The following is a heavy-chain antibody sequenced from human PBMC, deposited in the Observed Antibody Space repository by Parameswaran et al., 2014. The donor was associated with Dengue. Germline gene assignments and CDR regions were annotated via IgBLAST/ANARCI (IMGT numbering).Heavy chain of an antibody. CDR2: IYYSGTT. D-gene: IGHD6-19*01. V-gene: IGHV4-39*01. Sequence: ASETLSLTCTVSGGALSGASISSSVRQYWGWIRQPPGRGLEWIGSIYYSGTTDYNPSLKSRVTVSVDTSKNQFSLKLSSVTATDTAVYYCARLGGGQWYEWSQGTLVTVSS. J-gene: IGHJ4*02. CDR3: ARLGGGQWYE. CDR1: GGALSGASISSSVRQY.